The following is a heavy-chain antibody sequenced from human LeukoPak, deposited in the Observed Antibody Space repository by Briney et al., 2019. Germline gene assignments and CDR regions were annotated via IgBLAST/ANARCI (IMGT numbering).Heavy chain of an antibody. Sequence: GGSLRLSCAASGFTFSSYAMSWVRQAPGKGLERVSAISGSGGSTYYADSVKGRFTISRDNSKNTLYLQMNSLRAEDTALYYCVKDRHGDYVGWFDPWGQGTLVTVSS. CDR3: VKDRHGDYVGWFDP. D-gene: IGHD4-17*01. CDR2: ISGSGGST. CDR1: GFTFSSYA. V-gene: IGHV3-23*01. J-gene: IGHJ5*02.